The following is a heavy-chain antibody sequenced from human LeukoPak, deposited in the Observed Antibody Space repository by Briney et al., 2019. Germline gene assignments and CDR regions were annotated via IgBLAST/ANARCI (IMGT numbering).Heavy chain of an antibody. CDR3: AISSSWWDC. Sequence: PSETLSLTCTVSGDSISSSSYYWGWIRQPPGKGLEWIGSIYYSGSTYYNPSLKSRVTISVDTSKNQFSLKLSSVTAADTAVYYCAISSSWWDCWGQGTLVTVSS. CDR1: GDSISSSSYY. V-gene: IGHV4-39*07. D-gene: IGHD6-13*01. J-gene: IGHJ4*02. CDR2: IYYSGST.